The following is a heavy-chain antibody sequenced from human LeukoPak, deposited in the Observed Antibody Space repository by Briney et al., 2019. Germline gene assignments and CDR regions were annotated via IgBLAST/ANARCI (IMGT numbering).Heavy chain of an antibody. D-gene: IGHD3-16*01. CDR3: ARGWGEGPTVPRAFVY. J-gene: IGHJ4*02. V-gene: IGHV1-69*13. CDR1: GYTFTSYG. Sequence: SVKVSCKASGYTFTSYGISWVRQAPGQGLEWMGGIIPIFGTANYAQKFQGRLTITADESTSTVYMEVTSLGPGDTAVYYCARGWGEGPTVPRAFVYWGQGTLVTVSS. CDR2: IIPIFGTA.